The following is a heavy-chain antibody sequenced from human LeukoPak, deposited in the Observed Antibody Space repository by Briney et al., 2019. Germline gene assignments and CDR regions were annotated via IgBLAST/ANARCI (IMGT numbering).Heavy chain of an antibody. V-gene: IGHV4-61*09. CDR2: IHTSGST. J-gene: IGHJ6*03. D-gene: IGHD4-17*01. CDR3: ASTSDGDYVDYYYYYMDV. CDR1: GGSISSGSYC. Sequence: SETLSLTCTVSGGSISSGSYCWSWIRQPAGKELEWIGHIHTSGSTNYNPSLKSRVTISVDTSKNQFSLKLSSVTAADTAVYYCASTSDGDYVDYYYYYMDVWGKGTTVTISS.